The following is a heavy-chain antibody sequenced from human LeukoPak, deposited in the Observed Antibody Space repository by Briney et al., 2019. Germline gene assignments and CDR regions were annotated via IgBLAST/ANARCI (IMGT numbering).Heavy chain of an antibody. CDR2: IWYDGSNK. CDR3: ARDGLLWFGELLLSHYYYYGMDV. Sequence: GGSLRLSCAASGFTFSSYGMHWVRQAPGKGLEWVAVIWYDGSNKYYADSVKGRFTISRDNSKNTLYLQMNSLRAEDTAVYYCARDGLLWFGELLLSHYYYYGMDVWGQGTTVTVSS. J-gene: IGHJ6*02. D-gene: IGHD3-10*01. V-gene: IGHV3-33*01. CDR1: GFTFSSYG.